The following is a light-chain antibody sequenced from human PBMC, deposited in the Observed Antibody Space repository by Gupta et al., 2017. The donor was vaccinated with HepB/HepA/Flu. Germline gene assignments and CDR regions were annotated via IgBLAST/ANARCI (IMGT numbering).Light chain of an antibody. J-gene: IGKJ1*01. CDR3: QQQSDWPLWT. V-gene: IGKV3-11*01. Sequence: EIVLTQSPATLSLSPGERATLSCRATQSVGTYLAWYQHKPGQAPRLLIYDASNRATGIPARCSGSGSGTDFTLTISSLEAEDFAVEYCQQQSDWPLWTFGHGTKVDIK. CDR1: QSVGTY. CDR2: DAS.